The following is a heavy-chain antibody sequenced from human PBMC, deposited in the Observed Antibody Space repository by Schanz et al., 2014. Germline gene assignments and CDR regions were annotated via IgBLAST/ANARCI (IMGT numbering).Heavy chain of an antibody. Sequence: QIQLVQSGPEVKKPGATVKVSCKASGYTFTSYGISWVRQAPGQGLEWMGWISVYNGNTKYPQKLQGRVTMTTDTSTSTAYMALTDLRSDDTAVYYCARDRRFFDRDDLYYFDSWGQGTLVTVSS. V-gene: IGHV1-18*01. J-gene: IGHJ4*02. CDR1: GYTFTSYG. CDR3: ARDRRFFDRDDLYYFDS. CDR2: ISVYNGNT. D-gene: IGHD3-3*01.